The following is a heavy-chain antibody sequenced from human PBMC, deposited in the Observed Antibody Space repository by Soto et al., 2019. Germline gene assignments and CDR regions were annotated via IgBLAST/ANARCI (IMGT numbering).Heavy chain of an antibody. CDR2: INSDGSST. D-gene: IGHD2-15*01. CDR3: ERVYCIGGSGHHFAY. V-gene: IGHV3-74*01. J-gene: IGHJ4*02. CDR1: GFTFSSYW. Sequence: PGGSLRLSCAASGFTFSSYWMHWVRQAPGKGLVWVSRINSDGSSTSYADSVKGRFTISRDNAKNTLYLQMNSLRAEDTAVYYSERVYCIGGSGHHFAYGGKGPLVTVST.